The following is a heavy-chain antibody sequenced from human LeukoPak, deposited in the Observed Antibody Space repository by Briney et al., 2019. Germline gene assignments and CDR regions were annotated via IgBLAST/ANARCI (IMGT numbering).Heavy chain of an antibody. CDR1: GGSISSGDYY. CDR3: ARAPSLYGDFPISFDY. CDR2: IYYSGST. Sequence: SQTLSLTCTVSGGSISSGDYYWSWIRQPPGKGLEWIGYIYYSGSTYYNPSLKSRVTISVDTSKNQFSLKLSSVTAADTVVYYCARAPSLYGDFPISFDYWGQGTLVTVSS. D-gene: IGHD4-17*01. V-gene: IGHV4-30-4*01. J-gene: IGHJ4*02.